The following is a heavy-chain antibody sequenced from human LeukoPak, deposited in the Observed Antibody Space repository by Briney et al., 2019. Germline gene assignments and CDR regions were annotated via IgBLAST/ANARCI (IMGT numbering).Heavy chain of an antibody. CDR1: GFTFSSYG. D-gene: IGHD3-10*01. CDR3: AKERVYYLYYGMDV. Sequence: GGSLRLSCAVAGFTFSSYGMHWVRQAPGKGLEWVAVISYDGSYKYYADSVKGRFTISRDNSKNTLYLEMNSLRAEDTAVYHCAKERVYYLYYGMDVWGQGTTVTVSS. CDR2: ISYDGSYK. V-gene: IGHV3-30*18. J-gene: IGHJ6*02.